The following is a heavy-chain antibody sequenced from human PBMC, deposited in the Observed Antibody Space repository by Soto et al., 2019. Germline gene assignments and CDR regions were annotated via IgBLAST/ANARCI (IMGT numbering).Heavy chain of an antibody. D-gene: IGHD4-17*01. Sequence: GESLNISCEGSGYSFTSYWIGWVRQMPGKGLEWMGIIYPGDSDTRYSPSFQGQVTISADKSISTAYLQWSSLKASDTAMYYCARHDYPGLAGGPRDMDVWGKGTTVTVPS. CDR1: GYSFTSYW. CDR3: ARHDYPGLAGGPRDMDV. CDR2: IYPGDSDT. V-gene: IGHV5-51*01. J-gene: IGHJ6*03.